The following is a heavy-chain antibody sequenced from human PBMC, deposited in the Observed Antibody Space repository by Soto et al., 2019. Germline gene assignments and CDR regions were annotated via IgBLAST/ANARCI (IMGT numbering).Heavy chain of an antibody. Sequence: GGSLRLSCAASGITLATYATSWVGWVRQAPGKGLEWVSVISGSGDNTQYADSVKGRFTISRDNSKNTLYLQMNSLRAEDTAVYYCATYKRHFDYWGQGSLVTGSS. V-gene: IGHV3-23*01. CDR3: ATYKRHFDY. J-gene: IGHJ4*02. D-gene: IGHD1-20*01. CDR1: GITLATYA. CDR2: ISGSGDNT.